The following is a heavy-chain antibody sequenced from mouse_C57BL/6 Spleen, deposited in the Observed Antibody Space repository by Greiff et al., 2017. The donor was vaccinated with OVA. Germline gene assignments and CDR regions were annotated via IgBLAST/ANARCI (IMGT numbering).Heavy chain of an antibody. V-gene: IGHV3-1*01. Sequence: EVKLVESGPGMVKPSQSLSLTCTVTGYSITSGYDWHWIRHFPGNKLEWMGYISYSGSTNYNPSLKSRISITPDTSKNHFFLKLNSVTTEDTATYYCARDGDWDYFDYWGQGTTLTVSS. CDR1: GYSITSGYD. CDR2: ISYSGST. D-gene: IGHD4-1*01. J-gene: IGHJ2*01. CDR3: ARDGDWDYFDY.